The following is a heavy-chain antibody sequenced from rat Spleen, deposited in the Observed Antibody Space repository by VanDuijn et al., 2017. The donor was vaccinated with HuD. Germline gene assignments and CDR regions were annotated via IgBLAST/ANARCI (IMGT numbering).Heavy chain of an antibody. J-gene: IGHJ3*01. CDR3: VRQDTSGYSNWFTY. V-gene: IGHV5-25*01. D-gene: IGHD4-3*01. CDR1: GFSFSNYC. CDR2: ISTGGGNT. Sequence: EVQLVESGGALVRPGRSMKLSCAASGFSFSNYCMTWVRQAPTKSLDWVASISTGGGNTYYRDSVKGRFTVSRDNAKSTLYLQMDSLRSEDTATFYCVRQDTSGYSNWFTYWGQGTLVTVSS.